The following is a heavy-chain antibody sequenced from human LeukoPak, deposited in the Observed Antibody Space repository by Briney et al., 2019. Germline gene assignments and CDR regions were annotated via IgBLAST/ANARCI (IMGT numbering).Heavy chain of an antibody. V-gene: IGHV3-23*01. CDR2: IIGNGGST. CDR3: AKDRGGAVAGNKVGFDY. J-gene: IGHJ4*02. CDR1: GFTFSSYA. D-gene: IGHD6-19*01. Sequence: PGGSLRLSCAASGFTFSSYAMRWVRQAPGKGLEWVSGIIGNGGSTSYAASVKGRLTISRDSSKQTLHLQMNGLRAEDTAVYFCAKDRGGAVAGNKVGFDYWGQGTLVTVSS.